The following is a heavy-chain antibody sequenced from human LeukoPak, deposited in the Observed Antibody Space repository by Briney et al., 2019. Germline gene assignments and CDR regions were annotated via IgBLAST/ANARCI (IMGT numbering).Heavy chain of an antibody. D-gene: IGHD6-6*01. J-gene: IGHJ4*02. CDR1: GFTFSTYW. CDR2: IREDGSEK. V-gene: IGHV3-7*01. Sequence: GGALRLSCAASGFTFSTYWMSWVHQAPGKGLEWVANIREDGSEKFYVDSVKGRFTISRDNAKNSLYLQMNSLRAEDTAVYYCAREKLYSSSSDYWGQGTLVTVSS. CDR3: AREKLYSSSSDY.